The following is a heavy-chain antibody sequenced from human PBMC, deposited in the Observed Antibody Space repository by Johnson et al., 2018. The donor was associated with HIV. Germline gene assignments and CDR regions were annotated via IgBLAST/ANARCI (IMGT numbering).Heavy chain of an antibody. V-gene: IGHV3-20*04. CDR2: ISGSGGRT. CDR3: AKEDGNLNAFDI. CDR1: GFTFDDYG. D-gene: IGHD5-24*01. Sequence: VQLVESGGGVVRPGGSLRLSCAASGFTFDDYGMTWVRQAPGKGLEWVSAISGSGGRTNYADSVKGRFTISRDNAKNSLYLQMNSLRAEDTALYYCAKEDGNLNAFDIWGQGTMVTVSS. J-gene: IGHJ3*02.